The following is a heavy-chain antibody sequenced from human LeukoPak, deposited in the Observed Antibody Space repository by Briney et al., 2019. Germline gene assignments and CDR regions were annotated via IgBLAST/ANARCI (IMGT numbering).Heavy chain of an antibody. V-gene: IGHV3-30*02. CDR1: GFTFSSYG. D-gene: IGHD2-21*02. CDR2: IRFGGNNK. CDR3: AKDHRAYCGGDCVDFDY. Sequence: PGGSLRLSCAASGFTFSSYGMHWVRQAPGKGLEWVGFIRFGGNNKYYADSVKGRFTISRDNSKNTLYLQMNSLRAEDTAVYYCAKDHRAYCGGDCVDFDYWGQGTLVTVSS. J-gene: IGHJ4*02.